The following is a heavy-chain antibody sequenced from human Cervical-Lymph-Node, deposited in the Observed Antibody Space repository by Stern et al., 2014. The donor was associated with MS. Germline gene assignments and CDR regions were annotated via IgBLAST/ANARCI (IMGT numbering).Heavy chain of an antibody. Sequence: QMQLVQSGAEVKKPGASVKVSCKASGYTFTNYDINWVRQDPGHGLEWMGWMNAKSGNTGYAQKFQGRVTMTRSISLSTAYMELTSLTSEDTALYYCARAPSYAAAGSDNWGQGTRVTVSS. D-gene: IGHD6-13*01. CDR3: ARAPSYAAAGSDN. J-gene: IGHJ4*01. CDR2: MNAKSGNT. CDR1: GYTFTNYD. V-gene: IGHV1-8*01.